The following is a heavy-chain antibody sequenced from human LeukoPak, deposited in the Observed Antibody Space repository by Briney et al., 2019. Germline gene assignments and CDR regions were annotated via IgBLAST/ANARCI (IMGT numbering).Heavy chain of an antibody. CDR3: ARGTKTYYYDSSGYYYFDY. V-gene: IGHV4-34*01. CDR1: GGSLSGYY. J-gene: IGHJ4*02. Sequence: PSETLSLTCAVYGGSLSGYYWSWIRQPPGKGLEWIGEINHSGNTNYNPSLKSRVTISLDTSKSQFSLKLSSVTAADTAVYYCARGTKTYYYDSSGYYYFDYWGQGTLVTVSS. CDR2: INHSGNT. D-gene: IGHD3-22*01.